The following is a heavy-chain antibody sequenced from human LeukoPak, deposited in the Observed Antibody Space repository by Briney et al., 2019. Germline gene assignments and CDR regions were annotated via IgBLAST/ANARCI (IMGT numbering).Heavy chain of an antibody. CDR1: GFTLSSYA. V-gene: IGHV3-30*02. CDR3: AKSGGSWSSSWYGNY. J-gene: IGHJ4*02. D-gene: IGHD6-13*01. CDR2: IRYDGSNK. Sequence: PGGSLRLSCAASGFTLSSYAMSWVRQAPGKGLEWVAFIRYDGSNKYYADSVKGRFTISRDNSKNTLYLQMNSLRAEDTAVYYCAKSGGSWSSSWYGNYWGQGTLVTVSS.